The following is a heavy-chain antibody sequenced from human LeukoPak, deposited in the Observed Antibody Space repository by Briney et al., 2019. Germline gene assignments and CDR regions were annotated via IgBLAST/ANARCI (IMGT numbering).Heavy chain of an antibody. CDR2: INSDGSST. Sequence: PGGSLRLSCAASGFTFSSYWMHWVRQAPGKGLVWVSRINSDGSSTSFADSVKGRFTISRDNAKNTLYLQMNSLRAEDTAVYYCARALQAIVVVPAAIGYWGQGTLVTVSS. J-gene: IGHJ4*02. CDR3: ARALQAIVVVPAAIGY. V-gene: IGHV3-74*01. D-gene: IGHD2-2*02. CDR1: GFTFSSYW.